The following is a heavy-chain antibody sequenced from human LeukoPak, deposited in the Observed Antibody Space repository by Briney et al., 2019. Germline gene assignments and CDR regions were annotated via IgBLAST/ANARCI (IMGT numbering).Heavy chain of an antibody. D-gene: IGHD2-15*01. CDR2: ISGSGGST. CDR1: GFTFSSYA. Sequence: GGSLRLSCAASGFTFSSYAMSWVRQAPGKGLEWVSAISGSGGSTYYADSVKGRFTISRDNSKNTLYLQMNSLRAEDTAVYYCAKDRMGVVPATFWFDPWGQGTLVTVSS. V-gene: IGHV3-23*01. CDR3: AKDRMGVVPATFWFDP. J-gene: IGHJ5*02.